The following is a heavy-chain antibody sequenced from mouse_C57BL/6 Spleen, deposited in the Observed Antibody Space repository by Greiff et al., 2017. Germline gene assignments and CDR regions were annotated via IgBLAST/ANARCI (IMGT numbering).Heavy chain of an antibody. Sequence: EVKLVESGGGLVQPKGSLKLSCAASGFTFNTYAMHWVRQAPGKGLEWVARIRSKSSNYATYYADSVKDRFTISRDDSQSMLYLQMNNLKTEDTAMYYCVRDPTFHYDYNWYFDVWGTGTTVTVSS. V-gene: IGHV10-3*01. CDR2: IRSKSSNYAT. D-gene: IGHD2-4*01. J-gene: IGHJ1*03. CDR3: VRDPTFHYDYNWYFDV. CDR1: GFTFNTYA.